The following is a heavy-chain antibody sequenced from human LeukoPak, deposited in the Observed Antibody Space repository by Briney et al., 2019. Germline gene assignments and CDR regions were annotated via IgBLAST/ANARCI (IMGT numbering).Heavy chain of an antibody. D-gene: IGHD6-13*01. V-gene: IGHV6-1*01. CDR1: GDSVSSNSAA. Sequence: SQTLSLTCAISGDSVSSNSAAWNWIRQSPSRNLEWLGWAYYRSKWYNDYAVSVTSRLTINPDTSKNQFSLQLNSVTPKNTAVYYWARQYSSGWSYYYGLDVWGKGTTVTVSS. CDR2: AYYRSKWYN. J-gene: IGHJ6*04. CDR3: ARQYSSGWSYYYGLDV.